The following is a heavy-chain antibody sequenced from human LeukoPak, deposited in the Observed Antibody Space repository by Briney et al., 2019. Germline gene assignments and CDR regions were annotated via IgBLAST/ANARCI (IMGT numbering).Heavy chain of an antibody. CDR1: GFTFDDYA. CDR3: AKGDSSGYYYVHRFDY. CDR2: ISWNSGSI. J-gene: IGHJ4*02. D-gene: IGHD3-22*01. V-gene: IGHV3-9*01. Sequence: PGGSLRLSCAASGFTFDDYAMHWVRQAPGKGLEWVSGISWNSGSIGYADSVKGRFTISRDNAKNSLYLQMNSLRAEDTALYYCAKGDSSGYYYVHRFDYWGQGTLVTVSS.